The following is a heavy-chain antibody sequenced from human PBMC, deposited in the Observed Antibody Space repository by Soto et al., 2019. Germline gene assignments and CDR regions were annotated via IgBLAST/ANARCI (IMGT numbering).Heavy chain of an antibody. CDR2: TYYRSKWYN. D-gene: IGHD6-19*01. V-gene: IGHV6-1*01. J-gene: IGHJ6*02. Sequence: PSQTLSLTCAISGDSVSSNSAAWNWIRQSPSRGLEWLGRTYYRSKWYNDYAVSVKSRITINPDTSKNQFSLQLNSVTPEDTVLYYCARVKRVKYSSGWYDNYYYYYGMDVWAKGPRSPSP. CDR3: ARVKRVKYSSGWYDNYYYYYGMDV. CDR1: GDSVSSNSAA.